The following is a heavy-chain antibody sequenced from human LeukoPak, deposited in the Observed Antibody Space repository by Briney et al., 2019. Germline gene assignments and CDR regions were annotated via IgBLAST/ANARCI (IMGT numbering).Heavy chain of an antibody. V-gene: IGHV1-46*01. CDR3: ARLVRYSSSWYSTVPNYFDY. CDR1: GYTFTSYY. D-gene: IGHD6-13*01. Sequence: GASVTVSCKASGYTFTSYYMHWVRQAPGQGLEWMGIINPSGGSTSYAQKFQGRVTMTRDMSTSTVYMELSSLRSDDTAVYYCARLVRYSSSWYSTVPNYFDYWGQGTLVTVSS. CDR2: INPSGGST. J-gene: IGHJ4*02.